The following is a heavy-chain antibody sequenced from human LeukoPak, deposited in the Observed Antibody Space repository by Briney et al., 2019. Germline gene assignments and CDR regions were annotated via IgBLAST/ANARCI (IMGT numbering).Heavy chain of an antibody. Sequence: GGSLRLSCAASGFTFSSYAMSWVRQASGKGLEWVSAISGSGGSTYYADSVKGRFTISRDNSKNTLYLQMNSLRAEDTAVYYCAKIFQSSSWFDLDYWGQGTLVTVSS. CDR3: AKIFQSSSWFDLDY. CDR2: ISGSGGST. D-gene: IGHD6-13*01. J-gene: IGHJ4*02. CDR1: GFTFSSYA. V-gene: IGHV3-23*01.